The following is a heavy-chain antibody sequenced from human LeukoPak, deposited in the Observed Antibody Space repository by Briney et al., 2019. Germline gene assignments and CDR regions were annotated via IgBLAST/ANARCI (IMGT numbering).Heavy chain of an antibody. Sequence: GGSLRLSCAASGFTFSSYWMNWARQAPGKGLEWLSLILHNGDSTYYADSVKGRFTISRDNSKNTLYLQMNSLRAEDTAVYYCARLSSFAFDIWGQGTMVTVSS. CDR1: GFTFSSYW. V-gene: IGHV3-23*01. J-gene: IGHJ3*02. CDR3: ARLSSFAFDI. D-gene: IGHD3-16*02. CDR2: ILHNGDST.